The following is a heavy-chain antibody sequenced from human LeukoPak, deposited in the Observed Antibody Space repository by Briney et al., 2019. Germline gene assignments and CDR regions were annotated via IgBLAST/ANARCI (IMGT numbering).Heavy chain of an antibody. CDR1: GYTFTGYY. CDR2: INPNNGGT. D-gene: IGHD4-17*01. J-gene: IGHJ4*02. V-gene: IGHV1-2*04. CDR3: ARDSATVTTPYFDY. Sequence: ASVKVSCKASGYTFTGYYMHWVRQAPGQGLEWMGWINPNNGGTNYAQKFQGWVTMTRDTSINTAYMELSRLRSDDTAVYYCARDSATVTTPYFDYWGQGSLVTVSS.